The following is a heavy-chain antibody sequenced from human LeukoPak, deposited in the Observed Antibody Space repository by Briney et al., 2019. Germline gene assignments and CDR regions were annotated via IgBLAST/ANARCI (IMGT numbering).Heavy chain of an antibody. V-gene: IGHV3-66*02. D-gene: IGHD1-14*01. CDR3: ARSFPPTTGDY. CDR2: IYSGGST. Sequence: GGSLGLSCAASGFTVSSNYMSWVRQAPGKGLEWVSVIYSGGSTYYADSVKGRFTISRDNSKNTLYLQMNSLRAEDTAVYYCARSFPPTTGDYWGQGTLVTVSS. CDR1: GFTVSSNY. J-gene: IGHJ4*02.